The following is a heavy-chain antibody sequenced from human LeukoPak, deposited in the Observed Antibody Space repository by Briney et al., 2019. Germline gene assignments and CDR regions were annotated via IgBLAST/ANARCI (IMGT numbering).Heavy chain of an antibody. Sequence: ASVKVSCKASGGSFTNCPFHWVRQAPGQGLEWMGGIIPMFGSTDYAQKFQGRLTITADESTTTAYLELSSLRSEDTAVYYCARASGGYYDSSGYYYFDYWGQGTLVTVSS. D-gene: IGHD3-22*01. CDR2: IIPMFGST. J-gene: IGHJ4*02. V-gene: IGHV1-69*13. CDR3: ARASGGYYDSSGYYYFDY. CDR1: GGSFTNCP.